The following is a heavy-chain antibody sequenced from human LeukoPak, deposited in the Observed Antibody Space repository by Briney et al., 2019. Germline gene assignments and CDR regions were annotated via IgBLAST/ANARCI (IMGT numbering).Heavy chain of an antibody. Sequence: PSETLSLTCTVSGGSISSGGYYWSWIRQHPGKGLEWIGYIYYSGSTYYNPSLKSRVTISVDTSKNQFSLKLSSVTAADTAVYYCAREIGYSSSRGLGYWGQGTLVTVSS. CDR3: AREIGYSSSRGLGY. CDR1: GGSISSGGYY. J-gene: IGHJ4*02. CDR2: IYYSGST. D-gene: IGHD6-13*01. V-gene: IGHV4-31*03.